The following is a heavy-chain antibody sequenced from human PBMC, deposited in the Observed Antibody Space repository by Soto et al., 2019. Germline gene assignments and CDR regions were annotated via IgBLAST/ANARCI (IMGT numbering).Heavy chain of an antibody. CDR1: GGTFGSYA. D-gene: IGHD6-13*01. CDR2: IIPVFNTI. CDR3: ARDSGSSSPHP. Sequence: QVQLVQSGPDVKMPGSSVKVSCKASGGTFGSYAISWVRQAPGQGLEWMGVIIPVFNTINYAQQFQGRVTITADKSTSTVYMEMFSLTSEDTAVYYCARDSGSSSPHPWGQGTLVTVSS. J-gene: IGHJ5*02. V-gene: IGHV1-69*06.